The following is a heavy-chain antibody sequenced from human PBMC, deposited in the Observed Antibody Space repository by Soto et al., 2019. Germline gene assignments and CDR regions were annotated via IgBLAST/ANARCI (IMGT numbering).Heavy chain of an antibody. Sequence: QVQLVQSGAEEKKPGASVKVSCKASGYTFSSYAIHWVRQAPGQGLEWMGWINAGNGNTKYSQKFQGRVTITRDTYASTAYMELNSLRSEDTAVYYCARVDGTSWGQGTLVTVSS. D-gene: IGHD5-12*01. V-gene: IGHV1-3*05. CDR3: ARVDGTS. CDR2: INAGNGNT. J-gene: IGHJ4*02. CDR1: GYTFSSYA.